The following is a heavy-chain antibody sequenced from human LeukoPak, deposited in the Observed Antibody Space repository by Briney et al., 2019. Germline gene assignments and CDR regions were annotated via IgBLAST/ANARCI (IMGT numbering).Heavy chain of an antibody. CDR2: MNPNSGNT. V-gene: IGHV1-8*02. J-gene: IGHJ6*02. CDR3: ARGSGSGSYLIYYYYGMDV. Sequence: APVKVSCKASGGTFSSYAINWVRQATGQGLEWMGWMNPNSGNTGYAQKFQGRVTMTRNTSISTAYMELSSLRSEDTAVYYCARGSGSGSYLIYYYYGMDVWGQGTTVTVSS. D-gene: IGHD3-10*01. CDR1: GGTFSSYA.